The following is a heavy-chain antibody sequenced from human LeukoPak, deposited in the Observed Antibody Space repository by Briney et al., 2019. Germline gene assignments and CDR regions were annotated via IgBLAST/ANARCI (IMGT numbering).Heavy chain of an antibody. CDR2: ISAYNGNT. J-gene: IGHJ4*02. Sequence: ASVTVSCKASGYTFTSYGISWVRQARGQGLEWMGWISAYNGNTNYAQKLQGRVTMTTDTSTSTAYMELRSLRSDDTAVYYCARLHTGGSTDYWGQGTLVTVSS. CDR3: ARLHTGGSTDY. CDR1: GYTFTSYG. V-gene: IGHV1-18*01. D-gene: IGHD3-10*01.